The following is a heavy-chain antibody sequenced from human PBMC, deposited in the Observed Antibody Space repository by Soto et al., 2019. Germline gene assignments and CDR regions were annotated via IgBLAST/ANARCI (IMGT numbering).Heavy chain of an antibody. CDR3: ARDSRDILTGYYPTFDY. J-gene: IGHJ4*02. Sequence: ASVKVSCKASGGTFSSYAISWVRQAPGQGLEWMGGIIPIFGNTNYAQKLQGRVTMTTDTSTTTAYMELRSLRSDDTAVYYCARDSRDILTGYYPTFDYWGQGTLVTVSS. CDR1: GGTFSSYA. D-gene: IGHD3-9*01. V-gene: IGHV1-18*01. CDR2: IIPIFGNT.